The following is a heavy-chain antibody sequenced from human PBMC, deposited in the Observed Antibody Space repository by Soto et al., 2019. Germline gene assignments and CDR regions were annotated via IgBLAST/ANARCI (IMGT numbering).Heavy chain of an antibody. CDR3: ARANSGSYYRESFDY. V-gene: IGHV4-59*01. Sequence: SETLSLTCTVSGGSISSYYWSWIRQPPGKGLEWIGYIYYSGSTNYNPSLKSRVTISVDTSKNQFSLKLSSVAAADTAVYYCARANSGSYYRESFDYWGQGTLVTVSS. CDR2: IYYSGST. CDR1: GGSISSYY. D-gene: IGHD1-26*01. J-gene: IGHJ4*02.